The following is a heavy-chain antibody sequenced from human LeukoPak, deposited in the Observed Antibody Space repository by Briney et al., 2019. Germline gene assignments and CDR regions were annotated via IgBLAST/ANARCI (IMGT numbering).Heavy chain of an antibody. V-gene: IGHV3-20*04. Sequence: RPGGSLRLSCAASGFTFDDYGMSWVRQAPGKGLEWVSGINWNGGSTGYADSVKGRFTISRDNAKNSLYLQMNSLRAEDTALYYCAREIRRYYYDSSGYYQLDYWGQGTLVTVSP. CDR1: GFTFDDYG. CDR2: INWNGGST. CDR3: AREIRRYYYDSSGYYQLDY. D-gene: IGHD3-22*01. J-gene: IGHJ4*02.